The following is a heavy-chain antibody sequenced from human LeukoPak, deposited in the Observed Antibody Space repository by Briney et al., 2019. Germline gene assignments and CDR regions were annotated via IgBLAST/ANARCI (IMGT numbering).Heavy chain of an antibody. J-gene: IGHJ6*02. CDR2: IYHSGST. V-gene: IGHV4-39*07. CDR3: ARDRQDIYPPYYYYGMDV. CDR1: GGSISSSSYY. Sequence: PSETLSLTCTVSGGSISSSSYYWGWIRQPPGKGLEWIGSIYHSGSTYYNPSLKSRVTISVDTSKNQFSLKLSSVTAADTAVYYCARDRQDIYPPYYYYGMDVWGQGTTVTVSS. D-gene: IGHD2-15*01.